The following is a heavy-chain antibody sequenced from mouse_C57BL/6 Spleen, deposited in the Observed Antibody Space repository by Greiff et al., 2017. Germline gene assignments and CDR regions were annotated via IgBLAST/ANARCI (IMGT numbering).Heavy chain of an antibody. CDR3: GCVRSSYWYVDV. D-gene: IGHD1-1*01. Sequence: GGGLVQPKGSLKLSCAASGFTFNTYAMHWVRQAPGKGLEWVARIRSNSSNYATYYADSVKDRFTISSDDSQSMLYLQMNNLKTEDTAMYYCGCVRSSYWYVDVWGTGTTVSVSS. V-gene: IGHV10-3*01. CDR1: GFTFNTYA. CDR2: IRSNSSNYAT. J-gene: IGHJ1*03.